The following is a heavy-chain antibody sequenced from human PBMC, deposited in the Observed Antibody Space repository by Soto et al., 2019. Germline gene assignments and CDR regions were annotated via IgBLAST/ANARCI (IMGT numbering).Heavy chain of an antibody. D-gene: IGHD2-2*01. CDR3: ATQVVAAALCDS. Sequence: QVQLVQSGAEVKKPGASVKVSCKASTYTFTNYGISWVRQAPGQGLEWMGWISAYNGITKYAQKLQGRVTMTTDTSTSTAYMELRNLKSDDTAVYYCATQVVAAALCDSWGQGTLVTVSS. CDR2: ISAYNGIT. J-gene: IGHJ4*02. CDR1: TYTFTNYG. V-gene: IGHV1-18*01.